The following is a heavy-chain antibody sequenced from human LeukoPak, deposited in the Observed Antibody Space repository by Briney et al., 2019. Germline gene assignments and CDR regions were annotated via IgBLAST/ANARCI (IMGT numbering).Heavy chain of an antibody. Sequence: PSETLSLTCTVSGGSISSYYWSWIRQPPGKGLEWIGYIYYSGSTNYNPSLKSRVTISVDTSKNQFSLKLSSVTAADTAVYYCARALTGDYFDYWGQGTLVTVSS. V-gene: IGHV4-59*01. D-gene: IGHD7-27*01. CDR3: ARALTGDYFDY. CDR2: IYYSGST. J-gene: IGHJ4*02. CDR1: GGSISSYY.